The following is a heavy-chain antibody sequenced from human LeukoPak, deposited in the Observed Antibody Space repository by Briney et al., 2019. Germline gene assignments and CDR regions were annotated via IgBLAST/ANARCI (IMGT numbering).Heavy chain of an antibody. CDR1: GYTFTGYY. CDR3: AREDFVAAARGDSIDY. D-gene: IGHD6-13*01. V-gene: IGHV1-2*02. Sequence: ASVKVSCKASGYTFTGYYMHWVRQAPGQGLEWMGWINPNSGGTNYAQKFQGRVTMTRDTSISTAYMELSRLRSDDTAVYYCAREDFVAAARGDSIDYWGQGTLVTVSS. J-gene: IGHJ4*02. CDR2: INPNSGGT.